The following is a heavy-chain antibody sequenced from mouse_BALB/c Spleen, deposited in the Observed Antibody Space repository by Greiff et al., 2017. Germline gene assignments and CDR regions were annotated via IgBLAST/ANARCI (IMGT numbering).Heavy chain of an antibody. J-gene: IGHJ2*01. D-gene: IGHD2-1*01. CDR3: ASHYGNYDY. CDR1: GFTFSSYG. Sequence: DVMLVESGGDLVKPGGSLKLSCAASGFTFSSYGMSWVRQTPDKRLEWVATISSGGSYTYYPDSVKGRFTISRDNAKNTLYLQMSSLKSEDTAMYYCASHYGNYDYWGQGTTLTVSS. CDR2: ISSGGSYT. V-gene: IGHV5-6*02.